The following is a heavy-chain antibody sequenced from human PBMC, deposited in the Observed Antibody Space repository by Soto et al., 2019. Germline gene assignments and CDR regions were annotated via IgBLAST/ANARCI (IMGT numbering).Heavy chain of an antibody. CDR2: IYPGDSDT. CDR1: GYSFTSYW. Sequence: PGESLKISCNGSGYSFTSYWIGWVRQMPGKDLEWMGIIYPGDSDTRYSPSFQGQFTISADKSISTPYLQWSSLKASETAMYYCPGHKNSGSYGLYYYCGMDVWGQGTTGTLSS. J-gene: IGHJ6*02. CDR3: PGHKNSGSYGLYYYCGMDV. D-gene: IGHD1-26*01. V-gene: IGHV5-51*01.